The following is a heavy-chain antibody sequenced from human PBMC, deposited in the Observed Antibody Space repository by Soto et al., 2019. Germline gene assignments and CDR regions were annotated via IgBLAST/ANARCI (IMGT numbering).Heavy chain of an antibody. CDR1: GFTFNNYW. J-gene: IGHJ4*02. D-gene: IGHD3-10*01. V-gene: IGHV3-7*05. Sequence: EVQLVESGGALVQPGGSLRLSCAVSGFTFNNYWMSWVRQAPGKGLEWVANIKQDGNEKYYVDSVKGRFTISRDNAKNSLYLQMNCLRAEDTAVYYCTRITSLAGVYWGQGTLVTVSS. CDR2: IKQDGNEK. CDR3: TRITSLAGVY.